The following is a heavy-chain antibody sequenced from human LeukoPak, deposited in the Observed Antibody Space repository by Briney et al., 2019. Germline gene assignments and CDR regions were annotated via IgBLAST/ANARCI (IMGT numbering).Heavy chain of an antibody. D-gene: IGHD3-10*01. J-gene: IGHJ5*02. CDR1: GGSISSGTYY. CDR2: IYASGTT. Sequence: SETLSLTCTVSGGSISSGTYYWSWIRQPAGKGLGWIGRIYASGTTNYNPSLKSRVTISVDTSKNQFSLKLSSVTAADTAVYYCASTLWFGELSANWFDPWGQGTLVTVSS. V-gene: IGHV4-61*02. CDR3: ASTLWFGELSANWFDP.